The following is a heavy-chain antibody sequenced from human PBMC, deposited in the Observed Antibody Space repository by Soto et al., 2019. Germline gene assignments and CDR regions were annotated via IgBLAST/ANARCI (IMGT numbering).Heavy chain of an antibody. CDR2: NYRTDDK. D-gene: IGHD3-3*01. J-gene: IGHJ4*02. V-gene: IGHV2-5*01. CDR1: GFSLSTSGVG. Sequence: QITLKESGPTLVNPTQTLTLTCTFSGFSLSTSGVGVGWFRQPPGKALEWVALNYRTDDKRYSPSLKSRLNITKDTSKKQVVLTMASMDPVDTATYYCAHTYYDFWSGYYAAGFDYWGQGTLVTVSS. CDR3: AHTYYDFWSGYYAAGFDY.